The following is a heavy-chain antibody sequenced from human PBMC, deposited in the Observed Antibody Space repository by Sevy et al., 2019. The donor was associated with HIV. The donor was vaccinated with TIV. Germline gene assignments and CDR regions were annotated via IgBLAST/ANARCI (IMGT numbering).Heavy chain of an antibody. CDR1: GFTFSNAW. Sequence: GGSLRLSCAASGFTFSNAWMSWVRQAPGKGLEWVGRIKSKTDGGTTDYAEPVKGRFTISRDDSKNTLYMKMNSLKTEDTAVYYCTTDPLDYDYVWGSLGAFDIWGQGTMVTVSS. CDR2: IKSKTDGGTT. CDR3: TTDPLDYDYVWGSLGAFDI. J-gene: IGHJ3*02. D-gene: IGHD3-16*01. V-gene: IGHV3-15*01.